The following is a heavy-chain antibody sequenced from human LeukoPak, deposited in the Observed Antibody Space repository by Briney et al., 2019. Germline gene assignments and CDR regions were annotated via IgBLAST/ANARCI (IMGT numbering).Heavy chain of an antibody. D-gene: IGHD5-24*01. CDR3: ARGYNWKDC. J-gene: IGHJ4*02. CDR1: GFSFSTST. V-gene: IGHV3-21*01. CDR2: ISGGSDDI. Sequence: NPGGSLRLSCAASGFSFSTSTMNWIRQAPGKGLEWVSSISGGSDDIHYADSVKGRFTISRDNAKNSLYLQMSSLRAEDTAVYYCARGYNWKDCWGQGTLVSVSS.